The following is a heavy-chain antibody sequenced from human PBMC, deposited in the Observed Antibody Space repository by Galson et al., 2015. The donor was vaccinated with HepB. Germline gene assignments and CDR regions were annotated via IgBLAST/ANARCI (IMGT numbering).Heavy chain of an antibody. CDR2: ISYEGSRI. Sequence: SLRLSCAASGFMFNNYGMIWIRQAPGKGLDWVAAISYEGSRIYYGDSAKGRFTISRDNSNNMLYLQMDSLRLDDTAVYYCAKGPLYNYVYLDYWGQGTLVTVSS. CDR3: AKGPLYNYVYLDY. V-gene: IGHV3-30*18. D-gene: IGHD5-24*01. J-gene: IGHJ4*02. CDR1: GFMFNNYG.